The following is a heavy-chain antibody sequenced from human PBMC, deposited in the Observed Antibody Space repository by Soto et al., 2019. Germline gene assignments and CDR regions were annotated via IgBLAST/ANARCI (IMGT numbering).Heavy chain of an antibody. D-gene: IGHD3-22*01. J-gene: IGHJ4*02. Sequence: QVQLVESGGGVVQPGRSLRLSCAASGFTFSSYGMHWVRQAPGKGLEWVAVIWYDGSNKYYADSVKGRFTISRDNSKTTLYLQMNSLRAEDTAVYYCARDNPYYYDSSGYLPDYWGQGTLVTVSS. CDR1: GFTFSSYG. CDR3: ARDNPYYYDSSGYLPDY. V-gene: IGHV3-33*01. CDR2: IWYDGSNK.